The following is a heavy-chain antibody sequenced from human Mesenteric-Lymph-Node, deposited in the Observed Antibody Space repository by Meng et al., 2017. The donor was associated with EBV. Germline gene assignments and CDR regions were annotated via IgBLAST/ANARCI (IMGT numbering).Heavy chain of an antibody. Sequence: VQPQQWGAGLLKPSETLSLTCAVYGGSLSNYYWSWIRQPPGKGLEWIGEINYRGNTNYNPSLKSRVTVSVDTSKNQVSLKLNSVTAADTAIYYCAGAGYWRFDAWGRGTLVTVSS. D-gene: IGHD6-13*01. J-gene: IGHJ5*02. V-gene: IGHV4-34*01. CDR1: GGSLSNYY. CDR2: INYRGNT. CDR3: AGAGYWRFDA.